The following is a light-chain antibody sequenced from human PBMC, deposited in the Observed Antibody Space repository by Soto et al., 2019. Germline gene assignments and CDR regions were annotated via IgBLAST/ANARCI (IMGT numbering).Light chain of an antibody. V-gene: IGKV3-20*01. Sequence: ELVLTQSPGTLSLSPGDRATLSCRASQSVSSTYLAWYQQRPGQAHRLLIYSSSSRASGIPDRFSGSGSGTDFTLTISRLEPEDFAVYYCQQYRTSPPTWTFGQGTKVEIK. CDR3: QQYRTSPPTWT. CDR1: QSVSSTY. J-gene: IGKJ1*01. CDR2: SSS.